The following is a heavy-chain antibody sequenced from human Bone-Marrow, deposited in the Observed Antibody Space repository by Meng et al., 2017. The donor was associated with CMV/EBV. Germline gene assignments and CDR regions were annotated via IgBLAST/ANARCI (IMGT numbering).Heavy chain of an antibody. Sequence: ASVKVSCNASAYTFSSYYMHCVRQAPGQGLEWMGIINPSGGSTSYAQKFQGRVTMTRDTSTSTAYMELSSLRSEDTAVYYCARGQYSSGWHFVPQGYGMDVWGQGTTVTVSS. CDR3: ARGQYSSGWHFVPQGYGMDV. CDR2: INPSGGST. D-gene: IGHD6-19*01. CDR1: AYTFSSYY. J-gene: IGHJ6*02. V-gene: IGHV1-46*01.